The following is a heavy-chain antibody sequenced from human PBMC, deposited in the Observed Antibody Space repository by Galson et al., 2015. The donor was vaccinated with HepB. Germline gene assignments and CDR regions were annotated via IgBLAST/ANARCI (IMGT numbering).Heavy chain of an antibody. D-gene: IGHD2-2*01. J-gene: IGHJ4*02. CDR1: GFTFSSYG. CDR3: AREGAVVPTAMPLDY. CDR2: IWSDGSNK. V-gene: IGHV3-33*01. Sequence: SLRLSCAASGFTFSSYGIHWVRQAPGKGLEWVALIWSDGSNKYYADSMGGRFTISRDNSKNTLYLQMNSLRAEDTAVYYCAREGAVVPTAMPLDYWGQGTLVTVSS.